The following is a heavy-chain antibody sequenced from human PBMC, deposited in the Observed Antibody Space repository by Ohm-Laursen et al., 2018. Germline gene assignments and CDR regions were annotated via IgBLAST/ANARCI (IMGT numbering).Heavy chain of an antibody. D-gene: IGHD6-13*01. Sequence: SLRLSCAASGFTFSSYAMSWVRQAPGKGLEWVSAISGSGGSTYYADSVKGRFTISRDNSKNTLYLQMKSLRAEDTAVYYCAKMTGYSSSWADYWGQGTLVTVSS. CDR1: GFTFSSYA. CDR3: AKMTGYSSSWADY. CDR2: ISGSGGST. J-gene: IGHJ4*02. V-gene: IGHV3-23*01.